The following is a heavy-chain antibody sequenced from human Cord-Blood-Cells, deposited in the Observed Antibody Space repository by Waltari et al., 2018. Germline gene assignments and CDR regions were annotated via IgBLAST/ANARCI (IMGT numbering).Heavy chain of an antibody. J-gene: IGHJ3*02. Sequence: EVQLVESGGGLVQPGGSLRLSCAASGFTFSSYWMSWVRQAPGKGLEWGAKIKQDGSEKYYGDSVKGRFTISRDNAKNSLYLQMNSLRAEDTAVYYCARGLAGDDAFDIWSQGTMVTVSS. V-gene: IGHV3-7*01. CDR2: IKQDGSEK. CDR3: ARGLAGDDAFDI. D-gene: IGHD2-21*01. CDR1: GFTFSSYW.